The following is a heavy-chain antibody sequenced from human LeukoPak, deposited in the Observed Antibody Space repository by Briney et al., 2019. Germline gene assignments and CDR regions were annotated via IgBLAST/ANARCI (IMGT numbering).Heavy chain of an antibody. CDR2: IGGSGGST. Sequence: GGSLRLSCAASGFTFGIYAMSWVRQALGKGLEWVSVIGGSGGSTYYADSVKGRFTISRDKSKNTLYLQMNSLRAEDTAVYYCAREAFYSSGWLSLFGYWGQGTLVTVSS. J-gene: IGHJ4*02. V-gene: IGHV3-23*01. D-gene: IGHD6-19*01. CDR3: AREAFYSSGWLSLFGY. CDR1: GFTFGIYA.